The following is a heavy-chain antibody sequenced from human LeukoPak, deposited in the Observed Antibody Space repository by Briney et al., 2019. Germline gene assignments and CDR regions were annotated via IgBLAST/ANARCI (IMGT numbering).Heavy chain of an antibody. CDR3: ARAITIFGVVRSWFDP. D-gene: IGHD3-3*01. CDR2: IIPIFGTA. CDR1: GGTFSSYA. V-gene: IGHV1-69*05. J-gene: IGHJ5*02. Sequence: ASVKVSCKASGGTFSSYAISWVRQAPGQGLEWMGGIIPIFGTANYAQKFQGRVTITTDESTSTAYMELSSLRSEDTAVYYCARAITIFGVVRSWFDPWGQGTLVTVSS.